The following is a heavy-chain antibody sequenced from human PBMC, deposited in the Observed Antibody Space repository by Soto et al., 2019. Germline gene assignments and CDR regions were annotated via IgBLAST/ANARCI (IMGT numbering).Heavy chain of an antibody. Sequence: ASVKVSCKASGYTFTGYYMHWVRQAPGQGLEWMGWINPNSGGTNYAQKFQGWVTMTRDTSISTAYMELSRLRSDDTAVYYCARGSDGDCSSTSWYRFDYWGQGTLVTVSS. CDR3: ARGSDGDCSSTSWYRFDY. CDR2: INPNSGGT. J-gene: IGHJ4*02. V-gene: IGHV1-2*04. D-gene: IGHD2-2*02. CDR1: GYTFTGYY.